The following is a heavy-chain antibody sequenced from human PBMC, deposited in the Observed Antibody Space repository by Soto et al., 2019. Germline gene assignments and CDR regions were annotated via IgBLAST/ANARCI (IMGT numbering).Heavy chain of an antibody. D-gene: IGHD3-16*01. Sequence: GGSLRLSCAASGFTFSSYAMSWVRQAPGQGLEWVSAISGSGSNPYYADSVKGRFTISRDNSKNTLYLQMNSLRAEDTALYYCAYTASLPLRGGFDLWGQGTLVTVSS. J-gene: IGHJ4*02. CDR1: GFTFSSYA. CDR2: ISGSGSNP. V-gene: IGHV3-23*01. CDR3: AYTASLPLRGGFDL.